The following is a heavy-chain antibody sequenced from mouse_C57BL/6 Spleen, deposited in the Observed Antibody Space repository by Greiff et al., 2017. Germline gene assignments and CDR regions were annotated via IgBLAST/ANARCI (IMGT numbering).Heavy chain of an antibody. D-gene: IGHD2-4*01. CDR3: ARYYDRAY. V-gene: IGHV3-6*01. CDR2: ISYDGSN. J-gene: IGHJ3*01. Sequence: EVQLQQSGPGLVKPSQSLSLTCSVTGYSITSGYYWNWIRQFPGNKLEWMGYISYDGSNNYNPSLKNRISITRDTSKNQFFLKLNSVTTEDTATYYCARYYDRAYWGQGTLVTVSA. CDR1: GYSITSGYY.